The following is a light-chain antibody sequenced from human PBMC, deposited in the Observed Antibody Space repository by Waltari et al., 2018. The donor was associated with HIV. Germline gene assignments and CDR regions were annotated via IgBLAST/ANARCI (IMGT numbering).Light chain of an antibody. CDR1: ALPKQY. J-gene: IGLJ3*02. Sequence: SYELTQPPSVSVSPGQTARITCSGDALPKQYAYWYQQKPGQAPVLVIYKDSERPSGIPERFSGSSSGTTVTLTISGVHAEDEADYYCQSADSSGTSWVFGGGTKLTVL. CDR2: KDS. CDR3: QSADSSGTSWV. V-gene: IGLV3-25*03.